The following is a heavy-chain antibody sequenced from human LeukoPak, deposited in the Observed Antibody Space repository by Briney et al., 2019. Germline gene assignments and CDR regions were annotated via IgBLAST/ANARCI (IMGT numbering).Heavy chain of an antibody. J-gene: IGHJ5*02. CDR1: GFTFSSYG. V-gene: IGHV3-30*02. CDR2: IRYDGSNK. CDR3: AKGIAVAVGSWFDP. D-gene: IGHD6-19*01. Sequence: GGSLRLSCAASGFTFSSYGMHWVRQAPGKGLEWVAFIRYDGSNKYYADSVKGRFTISRDNSKNTLYLQMNSLRAEDTAVYYCAKGIAVAVGSWFDPWGQGTLVTVSS.